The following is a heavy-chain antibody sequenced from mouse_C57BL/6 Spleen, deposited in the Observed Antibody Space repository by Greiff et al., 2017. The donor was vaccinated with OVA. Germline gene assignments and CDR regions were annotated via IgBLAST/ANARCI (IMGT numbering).Heavy chain of an antibody. J-gene: IGHJ2*01. CDR1: GFTFSNYW. CDR2: IRLKSDNYAT. CDR3: TGAAAYYSKGFDY. Sequence: EVHLVESGGGLVQPGGSMKLSCVASGFTFSNYWMNWVRQSPEKGLEWVAQIRLKSDNYATHYAESVKGRFTISRDDSKSSVYLQMNNLRAEDTGIYYCTGAAAYYSKGFDYWGQGTTLTVSS. D-gene: IGHD2-5*01. V-gene: IGHV6-3*01.